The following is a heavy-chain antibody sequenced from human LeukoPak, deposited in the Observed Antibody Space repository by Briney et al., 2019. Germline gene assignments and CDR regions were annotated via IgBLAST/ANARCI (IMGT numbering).Heavy chain of an antibody. J-gene: IGHJ3*02. D-gene: IGHD3-22*01. Sequence: SETLSLTCTVSGGSISSGGYYWSWIRQHPGRGLEWIGYIYYSGSTYYNPSLKSRVTISVDTSKNQFSLKLSSVTAADTAVYYCATSTMIVFSRDAFDIWGQGTMVTVSS. CDR3: ATSTMIVFSRDAFDI. V-gene: IGHV4-31*03. CDR2: IYYSGST. CDR1: GGSISSGGYY.